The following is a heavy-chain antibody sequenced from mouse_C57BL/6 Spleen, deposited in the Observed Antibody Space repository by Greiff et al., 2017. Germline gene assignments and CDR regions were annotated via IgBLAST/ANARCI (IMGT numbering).Heavy chain of an antibody. J-gene: IGHJ4*01. CDR1: GFTFNTYA. CDR3: VREGAIYYDPYYAMDY. Sequence: EVHLVESGGGLVQPKGSLKLSCAASGFTFNTYAMHWVRQAPGKGLEWVARIRSKSSNYATYYAVSVKDRFTVSRDDSQNMRYLQMNNLKTEDTARYNCVREGAIYYDPYYAMDYWGQGTSVTVSS. CDR2: IRSKSSNYAT. V-gene: IGHV10-3*01. D-gene: IGHD2-4*01.